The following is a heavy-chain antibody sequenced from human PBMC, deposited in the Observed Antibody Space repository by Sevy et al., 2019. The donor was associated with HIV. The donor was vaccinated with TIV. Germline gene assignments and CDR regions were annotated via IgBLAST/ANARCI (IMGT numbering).Heavy chain of an antibody. CDR1: GLTFISFSSSS. D-gene: IGHD1-26*01. CDR2: ISSAGTYI. J-gene: IGHJ6*02. V-gene: IGHV3-21*01. CDR3: ARDRGVGTSSYGMDV. Sequence: GGSLRLSCAASGLTFISFSSSSMNWVRQAPGKGLEWVSSISSAGTYIYYADSMKGRFTISRDSAKSSVYLQMNSLRAEDTAVYYCARDRGVGTSSYGMDVWGQGTTVTVSS.